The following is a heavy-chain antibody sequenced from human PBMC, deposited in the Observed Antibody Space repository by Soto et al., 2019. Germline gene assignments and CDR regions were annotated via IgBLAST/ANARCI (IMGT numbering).Heavy chain of an antibody. D-gene: IGHD6-6*01. CDR3: ARGAARDRGYYYGMDV. Sequence: GGSLRLSCAASGFTFSSYWMSWVRQAPGKGLEWVANIKQDGSEKYYVDSVKGRFTISRDNAKNSLYLQMNSLRAEDTAVYYCARGAARDRGYYYGMDVWGQGTTVTVPS. V-gene: IGHV3-7*01. CDR2: IKQDGSEK. CDR1: GFTFSSYW. J-gene: IGHJ6*02.